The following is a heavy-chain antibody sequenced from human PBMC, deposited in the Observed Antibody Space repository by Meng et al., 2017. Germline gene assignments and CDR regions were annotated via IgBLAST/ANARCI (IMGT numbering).Heavy chain of an antibody. J-gene: IGHJ4*02. CDR1: GFTFSSYG. Sequence: QGQLVGSGGGVVQPGRSLRLSCAASGFTFSSYGMHWVRQAPGKGLEWVAVIWYDGSNKYYADSVKDRFTISRDNSKNTLYLQMNSLRAEDTAVYYCARVVYSSGWSFDYWGQGTLVTVSS. D-gene: IGHD6-19*01. V-gene: IGHV3-33*01. CDR2: IWYDGSNK. CDR3: ARVVYSSGWSFDY.